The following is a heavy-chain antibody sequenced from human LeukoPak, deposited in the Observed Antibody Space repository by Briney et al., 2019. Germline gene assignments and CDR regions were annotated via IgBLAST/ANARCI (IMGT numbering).Heavy chain of an antibody. CDR2: ISAYNGNT. V-gene: IGHV1-18*04. CDR3: ARDDRDLVWFGEPENDI. Sequence: ASVKISCKASGYTFTNYGITWVRQAPGQGLEWTGCISAYNGNTKYVHNLQDRVTMTTDTSTNTAYVELKSLRSDDTAVYYCARDDRDLVWFGEPENDIWGQGTMVTVSS. D-gene: IGHD1-14*01. J-gene: IGHJ3*02. CDR1: GYTFTNYG.